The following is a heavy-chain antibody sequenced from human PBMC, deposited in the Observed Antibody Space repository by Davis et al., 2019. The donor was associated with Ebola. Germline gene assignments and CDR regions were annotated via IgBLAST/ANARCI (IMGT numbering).Heavy chain of an antibody. D-gene: IGHD6-6*01. CDR3: TGYSSSTHLDY. CDR1: GFTFSSYS. Sequence: GGSLRLSCAASGFTFSSYSMNWVRQAPGKGLEWVGFIRSKAYGGTTEYPASVKGRFTISRDDSKSIAYLQMNSLKTEDTAVYYCTGYSSSTHLDYWGQGTLVTVSS. V-gene: IGHV3-49*04. J-gene: IGHJ4*02. CDR2: IRSKAYGGTT.